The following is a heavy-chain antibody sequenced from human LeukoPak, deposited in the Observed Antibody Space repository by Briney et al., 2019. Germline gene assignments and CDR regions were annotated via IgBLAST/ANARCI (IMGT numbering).Heavy chain of an antibody. V-gene: IGHV1-2*06. CDR3: ARDIPVPSLSYYYYYMDV. CDR2: INPNSVGT. Sequence: ASVKVSCTASGYTFTGYDMHWVRQAPGQGLEWMGRINPNSVGTNYAQKFQGRVTMTRDTSISTAYMELSRLRSDDTAVYYCARDIPVPSLSYYYYYMDVWGKGTTVTVSS. J-gene: IGHJ6*03. CDR1: GYTFTGYD.